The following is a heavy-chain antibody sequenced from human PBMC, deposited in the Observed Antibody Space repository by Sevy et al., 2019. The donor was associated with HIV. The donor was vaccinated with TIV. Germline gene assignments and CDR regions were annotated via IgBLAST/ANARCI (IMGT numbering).Heavy chain of an antibody. J-gene: IGHJ5*02. V-gene: IGHV1-69*13. CDR3: ARGGGLSPHHWLDP. CDR2: IIPIFGSA. D-gene: IGHD3-16*01. CDR1: GGTFSSYG. Sequence: ASVKVSCKASGGTFSSYGITWVRQAPGQGLEWMGEIIPIFGSANYGQTFQGRVTMTADQSTSTAYMELSSLGSDETAVYYCARGGGLSPHHWLDPWGQGTLVTVSS.